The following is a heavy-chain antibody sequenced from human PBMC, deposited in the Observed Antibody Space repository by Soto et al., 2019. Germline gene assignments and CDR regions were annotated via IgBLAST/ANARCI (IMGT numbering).Heavy chain of an antibody. CDR1: GYTFTGYY. V-gene: IGHV1-2*04. CDR3: AREAITMVRGQYGMDV. Sequence: QVQLVQSGAEVKKPGASVKVSCKASGYTFTGYYMHWVRQAPGQGLEWMGWINPNSGGTNYAQKCQGWVTMTRDTSISTAYMELSRLRSDDTAVYYCAREAITMVRGQYGMDVWGQGTTVTVSS. CDR2: INPNSGGT. D-gene: IGHD3-10*01. J-gene: IGHJ6*02.